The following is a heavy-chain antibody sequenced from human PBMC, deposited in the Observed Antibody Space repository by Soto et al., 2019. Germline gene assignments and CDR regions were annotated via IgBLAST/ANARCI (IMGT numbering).Heavy chain of an antibody. CDR2: IKSKTDGGTT. CDR3: TTDIVVVPAAKNWFDP. Sequence: EVQLVESGGGLVKPGGSLRLSCAASGFTFSNAWMSWVHQAPGKGLEWVGRIKSKTDGGTTDYAAPVKGRFTISRDDSKNTLYLQMNSLKTEDTAVYYCTTDIVVVPAAKNWFDPWGQGTLVTVSS. CDR1: GFTFSNAW. J-gene: IGHJ5*02. D-gene: IGHD2-2*01. V-gene: IGHV3-15*01.